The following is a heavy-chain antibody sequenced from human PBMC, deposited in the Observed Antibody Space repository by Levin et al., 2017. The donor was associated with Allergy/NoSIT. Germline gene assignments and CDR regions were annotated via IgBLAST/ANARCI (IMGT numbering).Heavy chain of an antibody. V-gene: IGHV3-30*18. Sequence: PGGSLRLSCAASGFTFSSYGMHWVRQAPGKGLEWVAVISYDGSNKYYADSVKGRFTISRDNSKNTLYLQMNSLRAEDTAVYYCAQQRGSSGWLTWDFDYWGQGTLVTVSS. CDR2: ISYDGSNK. CDR3: AQQRGSSGWLTWDFDY. CDR1: GFTFSSYG. J-gene: IGHJ4*02. D-gene: IGHD6-19*01.